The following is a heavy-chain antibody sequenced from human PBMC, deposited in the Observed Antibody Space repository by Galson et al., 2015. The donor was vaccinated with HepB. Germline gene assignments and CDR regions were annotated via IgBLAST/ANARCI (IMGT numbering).Heavy chain of an antibody. V-gene: IGHV3-11*06. J-gene: IGHJ4*02. CDR3: ARDLTSLSSGYDY. CDR2: ISSSSSYT. D-gene: IGHD3-22*01. CDR1: GFTFSDYY. Sequence: SLRLSCAASGFTFSDYYMSWIRQAPGKGLEWVSYISSSSSYTNYADSVKGRFTISRDNAKNSLYLQMNSLRAEDTAVYYCARDLTSLSSGYDYWGQGTLVTVSS.